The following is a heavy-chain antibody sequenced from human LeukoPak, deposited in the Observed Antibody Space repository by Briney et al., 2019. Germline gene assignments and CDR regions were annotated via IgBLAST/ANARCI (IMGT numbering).Heavy chain of an antibody. CDR1: GYTFTSYY. Sequence: ASVKVSCKASGYTFTSYYMHWVRQAPGQGLEWMGVINPSGGSTSYAQKFQGRVTMTRGMSTSTVYMELSSLRSEDTAVYYCARGKFRSCSGGSCYQNHNNWFDPWGQGTLVTVSS. J-gene: IGHJ5*02. V-gene: IGHV1-46*01. CDR2: INPSGGST. CDR3: ARGKFRSCSGGSCYQNHNNWFDP. D-gene: IGHD2-15*01.